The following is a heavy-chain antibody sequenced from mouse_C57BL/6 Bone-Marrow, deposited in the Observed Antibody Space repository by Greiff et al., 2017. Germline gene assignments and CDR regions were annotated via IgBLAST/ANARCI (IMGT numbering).Heavy chain of an antibody. CDR2: IDPSDSYT. D-gene: IGHD2-4*01. CDR1: GYTFTSYW. Sequence: QVQLQQPGAELVKPGASVKLSCKASGYTFTSYWMQWVKQRPGQGLEWIGEIDPSDSYTNYNQKFKGKATLTVDTSSSTAYMQLSSLTSEDSAVYYWEREGDFNDYDYDWVAYWGQGTLVTVSA. J-gene: IGHJ3*01. CDR3: EREGDFNDYDYDWVAY. V-gene: IGHV1-50*01.